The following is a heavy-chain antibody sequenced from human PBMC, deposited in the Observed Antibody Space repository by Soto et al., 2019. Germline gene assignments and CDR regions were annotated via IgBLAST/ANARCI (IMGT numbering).Heavy chain of an antibody. CDR1: GGSIRSGDYY. J-gene: IGHJ4*02. CDR3: AREGLAYYDFWSGYYTEGFDY. CDR2: IYYSGST. V-gene: IGHV4-30-4*01. Sequence: PSETLALTCAVSGGSIRSGDYYWSWIRQPPGKGLEWIGYIYYSGSTYYNPSLKSRVTISVDTSKNQFSLKLSSVTAADTAVYYCAREGLAYYDFWSGYYTEGFDYWGQGTLVTVPS. D-gene: IGHD3-3*01.